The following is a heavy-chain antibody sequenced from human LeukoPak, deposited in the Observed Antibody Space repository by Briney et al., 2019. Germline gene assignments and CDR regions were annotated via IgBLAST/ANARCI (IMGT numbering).Heavy chain of an antibody. J-gene: IGHJ4*02. Sequence: SETLSLTCTVAGGSISSSSYYWGWIRQPPGKGLEWIGSIYYSGSTYYNPSLKSRVNISVDTSKNQFSLKPSSVTAADTAVYYCARHAYYDFWSGYYLYYFDYWGQGSLVTVSS. V-gene: IGHV4-39*01. D-gene: IGHD3-3*01. CDR2: IYYSGST. CDR3: ARHAYYDFWSGYYLYYFDY. CDR1: GGSISSSSYY.